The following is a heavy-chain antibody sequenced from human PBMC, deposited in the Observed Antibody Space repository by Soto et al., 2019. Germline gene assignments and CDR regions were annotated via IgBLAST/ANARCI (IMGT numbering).Heavy chain of an antibody. D-gene: IGHD3-22*01. CDR2: INPNSGGT. CDR1: GYTFTGYY. J-gene: IGHJ3*02. CDR3: ARAGDSSVGDAFDI. V-gene: IGHV1-2*02. Sequence: FKASGYTFTGYYMHWVRQAPGQGLEWMGWINPNSGGTNYAQKFQGRVTMTRDTSISTAYMELSRLRSDDTAVYYCARAGDSSVGDAFDIWGQGTMVTV.